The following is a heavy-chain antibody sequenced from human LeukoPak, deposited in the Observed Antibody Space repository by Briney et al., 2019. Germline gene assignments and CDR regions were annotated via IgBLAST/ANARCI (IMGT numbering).Heavy chain of an antibody. J-gene: IGHJ4*02. CDR1: GYTFTSYD. Sequence: ASVTVSCKASGYTFTSYDFNWVRQATGQRPEWMGWMSPNSGDTGYAQKFQDRVTMTRNTSISTAYMELSSLRSDDTAVYYCARGPPNWGYDYWGPGTLVTVSS. D-gene: IGHD7-27*01. CDR2: MSPNSGDT. V-gene: IGHV1-8*01. CDR3: ARGPPNWGYDY.